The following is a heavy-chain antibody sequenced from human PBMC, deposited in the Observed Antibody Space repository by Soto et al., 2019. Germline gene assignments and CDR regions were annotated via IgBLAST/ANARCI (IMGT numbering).Heavy chain of an antibody. V-gene: IGHV5-51*01. J-gene: IGHJ4*02. Sequence: RGESLKISCKGSGYTFTSYWIGWVRQMPGEGLEWMGVIYPSDPDIRYSPSFQGKVTISADKSITTAYLQWSSLKAADTAMYSCVRSRNTSGRFSDYWGQGTLVTVSS. CDR1: GYTFTSYW. CDR3: VRSRNTSGRFSDY. CDR2: IYPSDPDI.